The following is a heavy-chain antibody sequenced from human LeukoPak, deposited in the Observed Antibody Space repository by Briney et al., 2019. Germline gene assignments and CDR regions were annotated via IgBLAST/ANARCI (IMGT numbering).Heavy chain of an antibody. Sequence: PSETLSLTCTVSGYSISSGFYWAWIRQPPGKGLEWIGSIYYSGSTYYTPSLKSRVTISLHTSKNQFSLKLTSVTAADTAVYYCARVGYCSSTSCYEEQAAFDYWGQGTLVTVSS. D-gene: IGHD2-2*01. V-gene: IGHV4-38-2*02. J-gene: IGHJ4*02. CDR3: ARVGYCSSTSCYEEQAAFDY. CDR1: GYSISSGFY. CDR2: IYYSGST.